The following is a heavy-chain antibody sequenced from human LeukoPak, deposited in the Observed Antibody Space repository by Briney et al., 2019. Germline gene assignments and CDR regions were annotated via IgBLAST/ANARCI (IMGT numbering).Heavy chain of an antibody. CDR2: ISAYNSNT. J-gene: IGHJ3*02. CDR1: GYTFSSYG. V-gene: IGHV1-18*01. Sequence: ASVTVSCKASGYTFSSYGISWVRQAPGQGLEWMGWISAYNSNTNYAQKLQVRINMTTDTSTSTAYMELRSLRSDDTAVYYCASSTSCYNCAFDIWGKGTMVTVSS. D-gene: IGHD2-2*02. CDR3: ASSTSCYNCAFDI.